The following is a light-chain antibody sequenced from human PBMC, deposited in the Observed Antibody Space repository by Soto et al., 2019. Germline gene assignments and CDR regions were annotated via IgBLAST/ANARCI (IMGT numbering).Light chain of an antibody. CDR2: GAS. CDR1: QSISSSY. CDR3: QQYSSSPPDFT. V-gene: IGKV3-20*01. J-gene: IGKJ3*01. Sequence: EIVLTQSPGTLSLSPGERATLSCRASQSISSSYLAWYQQRPCQAPRLLIFGASYRATGIPDRFSGSGSGTDFTLTICRLEPEDFAVYYCQQYSSSPPDFTFGPGTKVDSK.